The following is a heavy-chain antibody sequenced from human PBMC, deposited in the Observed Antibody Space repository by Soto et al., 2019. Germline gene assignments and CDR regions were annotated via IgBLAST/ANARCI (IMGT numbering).Heavy chain of an antibody. CDR2: INPSGGST. CDR1: GYTFTSYY. D-gene: IGHD5-12*01. Sequence: ASVKVSCKASGYTFTSYYMHWVRQAPGQGLEWMGIINPSGGSTSYAQKFQGRVTMTRDTSTSTVFMELSSLRSEDTAVYYCAREYSGYVLAGSKVRDYYYDHWRHGTLVTVSS. J-gene: IGHJ4*01. V-gene: IGHV1-46*01. CDR3: AREYSGYVLAGSKVRDYYYDH.